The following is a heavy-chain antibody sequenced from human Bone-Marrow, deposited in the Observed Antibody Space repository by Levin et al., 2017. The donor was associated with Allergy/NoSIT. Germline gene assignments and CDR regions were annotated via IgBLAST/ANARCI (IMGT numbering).Heavy chain of an antibody. CDR3: ARGWLGWYSVDS. J-gene: IGHJ4*02. CDR2: ISFDGSNT. Sequence: PGGSLRLSCAASGFTFTSYAMHWVRQAPGQGLEWVALISFDGSNTYYADSVKGRFTISRDDFKNTVYLQMNSLRPEDTAIYYCARGWLGWYSVDSWGQGTLVPVSS. CDR1: GFTFTSYA. D-gene: IGHD6-19*01. V-gene: IGHV3-30*04.